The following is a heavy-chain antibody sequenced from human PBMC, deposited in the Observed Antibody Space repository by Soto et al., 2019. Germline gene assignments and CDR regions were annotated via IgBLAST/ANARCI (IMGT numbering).Heavy chain of an antibody. CDR3: AHASYGSGVIDY. CDR2: INMDGGST. D-gene: IGHD3-10*01. CDR1: GFALSSFD. V-gene: IGHV3-48*01. J-gene: IGHJ4*02. Sequence: GGSLRLSCAASGFALSSFDMDWVRQAPGKGLEWVSYINMDGGSTHYAESVKGRFTISRDNARNSLSLQMDSLRVEDTAVYYCAHASYGSGVIDYWGQGTLVTVSS.